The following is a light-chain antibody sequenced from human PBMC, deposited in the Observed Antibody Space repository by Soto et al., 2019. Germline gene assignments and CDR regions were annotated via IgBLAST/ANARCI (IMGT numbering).Light chain of an antibody. V-gene: IGKV1-39*01. CDR1: QSIGSY. CDR2: GGY. J-gene: IGKJ4*01. CDR3: RQIYTIPLT. Sequence: DILLTQSPSSLSSSVGERVTLPCRASQSIGSYLNWYQQKPGKAPNLLIHGGYILQSGVQPRFSGGGGGTDFTLTIRSLQPEDFASYYCRQIYTIPLTFGGGTKVDIK.